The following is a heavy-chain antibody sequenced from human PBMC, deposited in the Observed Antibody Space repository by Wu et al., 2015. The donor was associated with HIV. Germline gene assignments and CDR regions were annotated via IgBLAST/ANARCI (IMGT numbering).Heavy chain of an antibody. CDR1: IHLHRLF. Sequence: QVQLVQSGAEVKEAWGLSEGLLQGFWIHLHRLFIHWMRQAPGQGLEWMGWINPNSGGTDSAQKFQGRVTMTRDTSVSTAYMELSSLRSADTAMYYCARGAAVTTLSTYWYFDLWGRGTLVT. V-gene: IGHV1-2*02. CDR3: ARGAAVTTLSTYWYFDL. J-gene: IGHJ2*01. D-gene: IGHD4-17*01. CDR2: INPNSGGT.